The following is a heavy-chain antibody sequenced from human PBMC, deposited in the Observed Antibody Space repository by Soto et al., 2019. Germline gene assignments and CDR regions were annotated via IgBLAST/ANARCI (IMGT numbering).Heavy chain of an antibody. CDR1: EFSLSTSGVG. V-gene: IGHV2-5*01. Sequence: SGPTLVNPTQTLTLTCTFSEFSLSTSGVGVGWIRQPPGKALEWLALIYWNDDKRYSPSLKSRLTITKDTSKNQVVLTMTNMDPVDTATYYCAHRQVATMSLDYWGQGTLVTVSS. CDR3: AHRQVATMSLDY. D-gene: IGHD5-12*01. CDR2: IYWNDDK. J-gene: IGHJ4*02.